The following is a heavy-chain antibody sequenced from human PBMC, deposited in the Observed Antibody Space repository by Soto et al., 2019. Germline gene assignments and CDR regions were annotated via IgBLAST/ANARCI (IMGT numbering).Heavy chain of an antibody. D-gene: IGHD3-22*01. V-gene: IGHV3-48*02. CDR2: ISSSSSTI. CDR3: ARDPSSASYYYYGMDV. J-gene: IGHJ6*02. CDR1: GFTFSSYS. Sequence: GSLRLSCAASGFTFSSYSMNWVRQAPGKGLEWVSYISSSSSTIYYADSVKGRFTISRDNAKNSLYLQMNSLRDEDTAVYYCARDPSSASYYYYGMDVWGQGTTVTVSS.